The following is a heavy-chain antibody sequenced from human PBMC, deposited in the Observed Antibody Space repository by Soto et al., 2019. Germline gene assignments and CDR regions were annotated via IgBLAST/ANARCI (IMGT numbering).Heavy chain of an antibody. CDR3: ARLELELWRSFDY. Sequence: KTSETLSLTCTVSGGSISSGDYYWSWIRQPPGKGLEWIGYIYYSGSTYYNPSLKSRVTISVDTSKNQFSLKLSSVTAADTAVYYCARLELELWRSFDYWGQGTLVTVSS. CDR2: IYYSGST. V-gene: IGHV4-30-4*01. CDR1: GGSISSGDYY. J-gene: IGHJ4*02. D-gene: IGHD1-7*01.